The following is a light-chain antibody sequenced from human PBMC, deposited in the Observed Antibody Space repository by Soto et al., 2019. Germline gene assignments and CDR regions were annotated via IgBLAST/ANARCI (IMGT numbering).Light chain of an antibody. CDR1: QSVSSY. CDR3: QQRSTWLLFT. CDR2: DAS. V-gene: IGKV3-11*01. J-gene: IGKJ3*01. Sequence: EIVLTQSPATLSLSPGERATLSCRASQSVSSYLAWYQQKPGQAPRLLIYDASNRATGIPARFSGSGSGTDFTLTISSLEPEDFAVYYCQQRSTWLLFTFGPGTKVDIK.